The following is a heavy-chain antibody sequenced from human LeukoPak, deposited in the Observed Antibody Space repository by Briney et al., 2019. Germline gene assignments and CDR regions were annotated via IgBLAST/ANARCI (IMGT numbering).Heavy chain of an antibody. CDR2: INSDGSST. CDR1: GFTFDDYG. CDR3: ARESSVGAHKAFDY. D-gene: IGHD1-26*01. Sequence: PGGSLRLSCAASGFTFDDYGMSWVRQAPGKGLVWVSRINSDGSSTSYADSVKGRFTISRDNAKNTLYLQMNSLRAEDTAVYYCARESSVGAHKAFDYWGQGTLVTVSS. V-gene: IGHV3-74*01. J-gene: IGHJ4*02.